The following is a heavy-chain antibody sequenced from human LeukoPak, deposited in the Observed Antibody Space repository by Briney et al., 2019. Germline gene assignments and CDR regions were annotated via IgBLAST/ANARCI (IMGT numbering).Heavy chain of an antibody. CDR2: INHSGST. V-gene: IGHV4-34*01. CDR1: GGSFSGYY. CDR3: ARVSGSYPRRFGYYYYYMDV. J-gene: IGHJ6*03. D-gene: IGHD1-26*01. Sequence: PSETLSLTCAVYGGSFSGYYWSWIRQPPGKGLEWIGEINHSGSTNYNPSLKSRVTISVDTSKNQFSLKLSSVTAADTAVYYCARVSGSYPRRFGYYYYYMDVWGKGTTVTVSS.